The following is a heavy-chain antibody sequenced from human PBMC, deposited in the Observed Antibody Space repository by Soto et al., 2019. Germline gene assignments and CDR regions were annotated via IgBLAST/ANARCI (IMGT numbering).Heavy chain of an antibody. Sequence: QVLLVQSGPEVKKPGSSWKAPFKAPGGPFNIFAINWVGQTPGKGLEWMGWIILTLGTGIQDQKFQGRVTITADEPTTTAYMELNSLRSEDTAIYYCASFDGTLVRGGRSSPYEMEVWGQGTTVIVSS. V-gene: IGHV1-69*01. CDR3: ASFDGTLVRGGRSSPYEMEV. J-gene: IGHJ6*02. CDR2: IILTLGTG. D-gene: IGHD3-10*01. CDR1: GGPFNIFA.